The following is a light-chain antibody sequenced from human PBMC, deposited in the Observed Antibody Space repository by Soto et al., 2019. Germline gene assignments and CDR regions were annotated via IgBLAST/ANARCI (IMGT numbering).Light chain of an antibody. Sequence: EIVLTQSPGTLSLSPGERATLSCRASQSVSSSYLAWYQQKPGQAPRLLIYGASSRATGIPDRFSGSGSGTDFTLTISRLEPEDFAVYYCQQYGSWITFGPGTKVDI. V-gene: IGKV3-20*01. CDR2: GAS. CDR1: QSVSSSY. CDR3: QQYGSWIT. J-gene: IGKJ3*01.